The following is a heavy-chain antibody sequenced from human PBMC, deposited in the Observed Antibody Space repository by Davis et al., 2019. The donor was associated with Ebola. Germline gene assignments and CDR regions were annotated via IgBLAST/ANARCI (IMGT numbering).Heavy chain of an antibody. D-gene: IGHD5-18*01. V-gene: IGHV3-30*18. J-gene: IGHJ4*02. CDR1: GFTFSSYG. Sequence: GGSLRLSCAASGFTFSSYGMHWVRQAPGKGLEWVAVISYDGSNKFYADSLKGRFTISRDNSKKTLYLQMSSPRTEDTAVYYCAKGQDSGMAPGDYWGQGTVVTVSS. CDR3: AKGQDSGMAPGDY. CDR2: ISYDGSNK.